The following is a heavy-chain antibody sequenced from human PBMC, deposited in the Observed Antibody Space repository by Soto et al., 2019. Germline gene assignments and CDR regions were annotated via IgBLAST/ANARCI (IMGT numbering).Heavy chain of an antibody. D-gene: IGHD1-20*01. Sequence: QVQLVESGGGVVQPGRSLRLSCAASGFTFSSYAMHWVRQAPGKGLEWVAVISYDGSNKYYADSVKGRFTISRDNSKNTLYLQMNSLRAEDTAVYYCARDLTYYLDYWGQGTLVTVSS. V-gene: IGHV3-30-3*01. CDR2: ISYDGSNK. CDR1: GFTFSSYA. J-gene: IGHJ4*02. CDR3: ARDLTYYLDY.